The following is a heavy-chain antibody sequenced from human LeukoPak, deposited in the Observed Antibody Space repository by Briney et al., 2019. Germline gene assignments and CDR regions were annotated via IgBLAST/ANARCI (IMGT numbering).Heavy chain of an antibody. CDR2: ISAYNGNT. CDR1: GYTFTSYG. CDR3: ARATTYYDFWSGYYYFDY. V-gene: IGHV1-18*01. D-gene: IGHD3-3*01. J-gene: IGHJ4*02. Sequence: ASVKVSCKASGYTFTSYGISWVRQAPGQGLEWMGWISAYNGNTNYAQKLQGRVTMTTDTSTSTAYMALRNLRSDDTAVYYCARATTYYDFWSGYYYFDYWGQGTLVTVSS.